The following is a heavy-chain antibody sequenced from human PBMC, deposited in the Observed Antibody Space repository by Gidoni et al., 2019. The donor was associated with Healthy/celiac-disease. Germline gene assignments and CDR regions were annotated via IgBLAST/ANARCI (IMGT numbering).Heavy chain of an antibody. J-gene: IGHJ6*02. CDR1: GGSISSSSYY. Sequence: QLQLQESGPGLVKPSETLSLTCTVSGGSISSSSYYWGWIRQPPGKGLEWIGSIYYSGSTYYNPSLKSRVTISVDTSKNQFSLKLSSVTAADTAVYYCARSSSGYYDYYYYGMDVWGQGTTVTVSS. V-gene: IGHV4-39*01. D-gene: IGHD3-22*01. CDR2: IYYSGST. CDR3: ARSSSGYYDYYYYGMDV.